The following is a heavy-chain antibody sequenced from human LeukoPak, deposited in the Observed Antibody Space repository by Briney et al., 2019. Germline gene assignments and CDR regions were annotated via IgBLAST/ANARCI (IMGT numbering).Heavy chain of an antibody. V-gene: IGHV1-2*02. D-gene: IGHD3-3*01. Sequence: ASVKVSCKASGYTFTGYYMHWVRQAPGQGLEWMGWINPNSGGTNYAQKFQGRVTMTRDTSISTAYMELSRLRSDDTAVYYCWSSGLRFLEWLGYFDYWGQGTLVTVSS. CDR2: INPNSGGT. CDR1: GYTFTGYY. J-gene: IGHJ4*02. CDR3: WSSGLRFLEWLGYFDY.